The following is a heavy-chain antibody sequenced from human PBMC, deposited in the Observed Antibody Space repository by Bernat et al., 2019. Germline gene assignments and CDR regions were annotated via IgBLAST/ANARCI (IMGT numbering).Heavy chain of an antibody. V-gene: IGHV3-33*01. CDR2: IWYDGSNK. D-gene: IGHD1-26*01. CDR3: ARAARPGGSCIDY. Sequence: QVQLVESGGGVVQPGRSLRLSCAASGFTFSSYGMHWVRQAPGKGLEWVAVIWYDGSNKDYADSVKGRFTISRDNSKNTLYLQMNSLRAEDTAVYYCARAARPGGSCIDYWGQGTLVTISS. J-gene: IGHJ4*02. CDR1: GFTFSSYG.